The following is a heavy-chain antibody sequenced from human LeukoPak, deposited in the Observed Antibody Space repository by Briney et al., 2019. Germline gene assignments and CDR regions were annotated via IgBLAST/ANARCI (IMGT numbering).Heavy chain of an antibody. V-gene: IGHV4-59*08. Sequence: SETLSLTCTVAGGSISSYYWSWIRQPPGKGLEWSGYIYYSGSTNYNPSLKSRVTISVDTSKNQFSLKLSSVTAADTAVYYCARHAPTRMYYYDSSGYYPYFDCWGQGTLVTVSS. CDR1: GGSISSYY. J-gene: IGHJ4*02. CDR3: ARHAPTRMYYYDSSGYYPYFDC. D-gene: IGHD3-22*01. CDR2: IYYSGST.